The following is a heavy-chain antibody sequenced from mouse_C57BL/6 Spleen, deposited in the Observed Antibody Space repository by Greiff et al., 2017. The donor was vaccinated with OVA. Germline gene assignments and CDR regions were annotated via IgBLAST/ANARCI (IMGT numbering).Heavy chain of an antibody. D-gene: IGHD1-1*01. CDR3: ARARFTTTVREV. Sequence: QVQLKQPGAELVKPGASVKLSCKASGYTFTSYWMHWVKQRPGRGLEWIGRIDPNSGGTKYNEKFKSKATLTVDKPSSTAYMQRSSLTSEDSAVYYCARARFTTTVREVLGTGTTVTVSS. J-gene: IGHJ1*03. CDR1: GYTFTSYW. CDR2: IDPNSGGT. V-gene: IGHV1-72*01.